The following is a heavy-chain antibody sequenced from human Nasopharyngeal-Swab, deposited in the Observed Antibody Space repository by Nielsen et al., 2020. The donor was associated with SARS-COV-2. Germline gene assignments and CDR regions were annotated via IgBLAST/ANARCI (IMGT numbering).Heavy chain of an antibody. V-gene: IGHV4-59*12. Sequence: SETLSLTCTVSGGSISSCYWSWIRQPPGKGLEWIGYIYYSGSTNYNPSLKSRVTISVDTSKNQFSLKLSSVTAADTAVYYCASSQMTTVTTRTRAWGYWGQGTLVTVSS. CDR2: IYYSGST. CDR3: ASSQMTTVTTRTRAWGY. D-gene: IGHD4-17*01. J-gene: IGHJ4*02. CDR1: GGSISSCY.